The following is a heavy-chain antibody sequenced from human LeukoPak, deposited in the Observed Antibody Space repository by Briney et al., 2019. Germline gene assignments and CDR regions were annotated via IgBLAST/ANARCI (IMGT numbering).Heavy chain of an antibody. Sequence: SVKVSCKASGYTFTSYDINWVRQATGQGLEWMGGIIPIFGTANYAQKFQGRVTITTDESTSTAYMELSSLRSEDTAVYYCARALRVLRFLEWSHDAFDIWGQGTMVTVSS. CDR1: GYTFTSYD. J-gene: IGHJ3*02. CDR3: ARALRVLRFLEWSHDAFDI. CDR2: IIPIFGTA. D-gene: IGHD3-3*01. V-gene: IGHV1-69*05.